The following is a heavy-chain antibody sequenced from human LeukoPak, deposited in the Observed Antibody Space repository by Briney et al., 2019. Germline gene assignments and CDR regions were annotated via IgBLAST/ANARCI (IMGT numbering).Heavy chain of an antibody. V-gene: IGHV6-1*01. CDR2: TYYRSKWYN. D-gene: IGHD3-22*01. J-gene: IGHJ4*02. CDR1: GDSVSSNSAA. CDR3: ARESSADPPGGCDY. Sequence: SQTLSLTCAISGDSVSSNSAALNWIRQSPSRGLEWLGRTYYRSKWYNDYAVSVKSRITINPDTSKNQFSLQLNSVTPEDTAVYYCARESSADPPGGCDYWGQGTLVTVSS.